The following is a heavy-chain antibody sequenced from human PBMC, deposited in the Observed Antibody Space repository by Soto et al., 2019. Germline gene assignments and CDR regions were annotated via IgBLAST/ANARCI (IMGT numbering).Heavy chain of an antibody. V-gene: IGHV4-59*01. Sequence: PSETLSLTCTVSGGSISSYYWSWIRQPPGKGLEWIGYIYYSGSTNYNPSLKSRVTISVDTSKNQFSLKLSSVTAADTAVYYCARAYYESSESRFDPWGQGTLVT. J-gene: IGHJ5*02. D-gene: IGHD3-22*01. CDR3: ARAYYESSESRFDP. CDR2: IYYSGST. CDR1: GGSISSYY.